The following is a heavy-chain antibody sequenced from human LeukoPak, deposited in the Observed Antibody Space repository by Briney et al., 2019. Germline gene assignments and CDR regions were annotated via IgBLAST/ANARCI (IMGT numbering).Heavy chain of an antibody. J-gene: IGHJ4*02. D-gene: IGHD3-22*01. Sequence: SVKVSCKASGGTFSSYGISWVRQAPGQGLEWMGGIIPIFGTANYAQKFQGRVTITADESTSTAYMELSSLRSEDTAVYYCARVLGYYDSSGYYYWYYFDYWGQGTLVTVSS. CDR3: ARVLGYYDSSGYYYWYYFDY. V-gene: IGHV1-69*13. CDR2: IIPIFGTA. CDR1: GGTFSSYG.